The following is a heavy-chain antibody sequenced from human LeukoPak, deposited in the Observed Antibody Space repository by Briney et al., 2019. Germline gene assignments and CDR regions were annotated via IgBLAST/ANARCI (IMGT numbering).Heavy chain of an antibody. V-gene: IGHV1-2*02. J-gene: IGHJ4*02. CDR1: GYSFNDYY. Sequence: ASVTVSCKASGYSFNDYYMHWVRQAPGQGLESLGWINSLSGATNYGQKFQGRVTMSRDTAINTAYMGLTSLTSDDTGVYYCARGRGGATTGLDHWGQGSLVTVSS. D-gene: IGHD1-26*01. CDR3: ARGRGGATTGLDH. CDR2: INSLSGAT.